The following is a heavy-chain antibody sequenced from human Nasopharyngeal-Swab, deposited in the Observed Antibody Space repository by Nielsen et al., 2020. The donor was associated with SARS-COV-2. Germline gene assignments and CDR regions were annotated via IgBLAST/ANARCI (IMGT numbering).Heavy chain of an antibody. Sequence: SQTLSLTCAISGDSVSSNSAAWNWLRQSPSRGLEWLGRTYYRSKWYNDYAVSVKSRITINPDTSKNQFSLQLNSVTPEDTAVYYCARDPDIVGATNARWFDPWGQGTLVTVSS. J-gene: IGHJ5*02. CDR3: ARDPDIVGATNARWFDP. D-gene: IGHD1-26*01. CDR1: GDSVSSNSAA. V-gene: IGHV6-1*01. CDR2: TYYRSKWYN.